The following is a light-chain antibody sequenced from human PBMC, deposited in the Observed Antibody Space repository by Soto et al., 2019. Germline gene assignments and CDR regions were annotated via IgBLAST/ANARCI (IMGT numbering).Light chain of an antibody. Sequence: EIVMTQSPATLSVSPGERVTLSCRASQSVSSYLAWYRHKPGQPPRLLIYGASTSATGIPARFSGSGSGTDFTLTISSLQSEDFAVYFCKQCSGWPLFTFGQGTRLEIK. CDR2: GAS. CDR1: QSVSSY. V-gene: IGKV3-15*01. CDR3: KQCSGWPLFT. J-gene: IGKJ5*01.